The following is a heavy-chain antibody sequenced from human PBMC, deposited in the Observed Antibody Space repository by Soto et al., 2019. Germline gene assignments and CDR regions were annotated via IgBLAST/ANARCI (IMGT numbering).Heavy chain of an antibody. V-gene: IGHV1-46*01. CDR3: ARDVVGNYGRLGAFDI. CDR1: GYTFTSYY. D-gene: IGHD4-4*01. J-gene: IGHJ3*02. CDR2: INPSGGST. Sequence: QVQLVQSGAEVKKPGASVKVSCKASGYTFTSYYMHWVRQAPGQGLEWMGIINPSGGSTSYAQKFQGRVTMTRDTSTSTVYMELSSLRSEDTAVYYYARDVVGNYGRLGAFDIWGQGTMVTVSS.